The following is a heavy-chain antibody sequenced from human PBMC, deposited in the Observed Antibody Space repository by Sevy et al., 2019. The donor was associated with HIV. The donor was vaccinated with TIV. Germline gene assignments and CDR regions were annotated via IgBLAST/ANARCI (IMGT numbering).Heavy chain of an antibody. Sequence: GGSLRLSCAASGFTFSDYYMGWFRQAPGKGLEWVSYISSSGALVFYADSVEGRFTISRHNAKNSLFLQMNSLRAEDTAIYYCARAGDDYCTESDCNKNWFDPWGQGTLVTVSS. J-gene: IGHJ5*02. CDR2: ISSSGALV. CDR1: GFTFSDYY. V-gene: IGHV3-11*01. CDR3: ARAGDDYCTESDCNKNWFDP. D-gene: IGHD2-8*02.